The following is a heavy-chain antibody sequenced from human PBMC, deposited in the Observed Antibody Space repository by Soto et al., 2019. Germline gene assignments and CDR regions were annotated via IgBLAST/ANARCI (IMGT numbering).Heavy chain of an antibody. Sequence: SETLSLTCAVSGGSISSGGYSWSWIRQPPGKGLEWIGYIYHSGSTYYNPSLKSRVTISVDRSKNQFSLKLSSVTAADTAVYYCARVGQWLDQYYFDYWGQGTLVTVSS. CDR3: ARVGQWLDQYYFDY. V-gene: IGHV4-30-2*01. CDR1: GGSISSGGYS. CDR2: IYHSGST. D-gene: IGHD6-19*01. J-gene: IGHJ4*02.